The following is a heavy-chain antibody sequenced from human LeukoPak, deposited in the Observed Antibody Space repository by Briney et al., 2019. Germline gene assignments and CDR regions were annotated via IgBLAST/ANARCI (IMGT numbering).Heavy chain of an antibody. Sequence: GGSLRLSCAASGFTFSNYTMHWVRQSPGKGLEWVAVVSYHGSNKYYADSVKGRFTISRDNSKNTLYLQMNSLRAEDTAVYYCARGVSSYDSSGYYSLLDYWGQGTLVTVSS. J-gene: IGHJ4*02. CDR3: ARGVSSYDSSGYYSLLDY. V-gene: IGHV3-30-3*01. D-gene: IGHD3-22*01. CDR2: VSYHGSNK. CDR1: GFTFSNYT.